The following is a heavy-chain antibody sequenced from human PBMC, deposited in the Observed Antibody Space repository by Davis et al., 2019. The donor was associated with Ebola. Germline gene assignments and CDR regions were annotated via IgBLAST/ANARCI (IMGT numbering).Heavy chain of an antibody. V-gene: IGHV3-21*01. CDR2: ISSSSSYI. J-gene: IGHJ6*02. CDR1: GFTFSSYS. CDR3: ARDWSGYFEEGNYYYYGMDV. Sequence: PGGSLRLSCAVSGFTFSSYSMNWVRQAPGKGLEWVSSISSSSSYIYYADSVKGRFTISRDNAKNSLYLQMNSLRAEDTAVYYCARDWSGYFEEGNYYYYGMDVWGQGTTVTVSS. D-gene: IGHD3-3*01.